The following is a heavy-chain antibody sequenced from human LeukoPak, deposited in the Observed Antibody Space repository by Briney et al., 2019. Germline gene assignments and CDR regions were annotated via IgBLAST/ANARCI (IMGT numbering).Heavy chain of an antibody. Sequence: GASVKVSCKASGYTFTSYYMRWVRQAPGQGLEWMGIINPSGGSTSYAQKFQGRVTMTRDTSTSTVYMELSSLRSEDTAVYYCARDRDSSGYYYKLGAFDIWGQGTMVTVSS. CDR2: INPSGGST. CDR1: GYTFTSYY. J-gene: IGHJ3*02. D-gene: IGHD3-22*01. V-gene: IGHV1-46*01. CDR3: ARDRDSSGYYYKLGAFDI.